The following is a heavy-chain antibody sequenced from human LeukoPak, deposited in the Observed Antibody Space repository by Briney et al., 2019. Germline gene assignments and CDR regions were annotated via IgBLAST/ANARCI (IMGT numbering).Heavy chain of an antibody. CDR3: ARHFQVVGWWTARQTKYYFDY. CDR2: MNPNSGNT. CDR1: GYTFTSYD. J-gene: IGHJ4*02. Sequence: GASVKVSCKASGYTFTSYDINWVRQATGQGLEWMGWMNPNSGNTGYAQKFQGRITMTRNTSISTAYMELSSLRSEDTAVYYCARHFQVVGWWTARQTKYYFDYWGQGTLVTVSS. D-gene: IGHD2-15*01. V-gene: IGHV1-8*01.